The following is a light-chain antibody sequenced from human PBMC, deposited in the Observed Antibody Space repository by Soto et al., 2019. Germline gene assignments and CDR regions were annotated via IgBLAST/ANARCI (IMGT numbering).Light chain of an antibody. V-gene: IGKV1-39*01. Sequence: DIQMTQSPSSLSASVGDRVTITCRASQSISSYLNWYQQKPGKAPQLLIYAASSLQSGVPSRFSGSGSGTDFTLPISSLQPEDFATYYCRQSYSTPPWTFGQGTKLEIK. CDR2: AAS. CDR3: RQSYSTPPWT. J-gene: IGKJ2*01. CDR1: QSISSY.